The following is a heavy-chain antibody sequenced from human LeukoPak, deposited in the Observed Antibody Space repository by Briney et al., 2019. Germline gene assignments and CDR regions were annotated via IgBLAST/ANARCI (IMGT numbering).Heavy chain of an antibody. J-gene: IGHJ4*02. D-gene: IGHD3-10*01. V-gene: IGHV3-23*01. CDR1: GFTFSRYW. CDR2: ISGSGGST. CDR3: AKADGSYKTLIDY. Sequence: GGSLRLSCAASGFTFSRYWMHWVRQAPGKGLVWVSGISGSGGSTYYADSVKGRFTISRDSSKNTVYLQMNSLRAEDTAVYYCAKADGSYKTLIDYWGQGTLVTVSS.